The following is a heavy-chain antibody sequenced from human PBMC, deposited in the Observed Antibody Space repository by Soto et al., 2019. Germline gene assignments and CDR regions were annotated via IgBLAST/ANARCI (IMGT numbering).Heavy chain of an antibody. CDR1: GGTFRTYG. CDR2: VIPILDVT. D-gene: IGHD2-8*01. Sequence: QVHLVQSGAEVRKPGSSVKVSCQVSGGTFRTYGIIWVRQAPGQGPEWMGRVIPILDVTDYAQKFQGRVSITEARSTNTAYMERSSLRSEYTGVYYCARGTNGVGSGSNLDILGQGTVVTVSS. CDR3: ARGTNGVGSGSNLDI. V-gene: IGHV1-69*02. J-gene: IGHJ3*02.